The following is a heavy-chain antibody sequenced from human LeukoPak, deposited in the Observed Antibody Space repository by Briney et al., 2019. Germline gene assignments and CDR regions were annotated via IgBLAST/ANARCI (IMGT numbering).Heavy chain of an antibody. V-gene: IGHV4-4*09. CDR1: GGSISSYY. Sequence: SETLSLTCTVSGGSISSYYWSRIRQPPGKGLEWIGYIYTSGSTNYNPSLKSRVTISVDTSKNQFSLKLSSVTAADTAVYYCARQVGDGYNFGWFDPWGQGTLVTVSS. CDR2: IYTSGST. J-gene: IGHJ5*02. D-gene: IGHD5-24*01. CDR3: ARQVGDGYNFGWFDP.